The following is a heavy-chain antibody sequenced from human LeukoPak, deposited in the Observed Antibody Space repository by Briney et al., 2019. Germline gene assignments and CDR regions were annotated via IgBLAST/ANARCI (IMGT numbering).Heavy chain of an antibody. CDR1: GIIFSNYW. CDR3: ARGHTAVTRHFDF. D-gene: IGHD4-17*01. J-gene: IGHJ4*02. Sequence: GGSLRLSCAASGIIFSNYWMHWVRQAPGKGLVWVSRINRDGSSTSYADSVKGRFTISRDNAKNTLYLQMNSLRAEDTAVYYCARGHTAVTRHFDFWGQGTLVTVSS. V-gene: IGHV3-74*01. CDR2: INRDGSST.